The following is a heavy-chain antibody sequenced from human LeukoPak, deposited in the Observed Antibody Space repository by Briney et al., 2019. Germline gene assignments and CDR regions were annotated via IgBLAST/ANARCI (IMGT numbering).Heavy chain of an antibody. D-gene: IGHD1-26*01. CDR2: ITDSGSIT. V-gene: IGHV3-23*01. Sequence: GGTLRLSCAASGFSLTSSAMSWVRQAPGKGLEWVSAITDSGSITYYADSVKGRFTISRDNSKNTLYLQMNSLRAEDTAVYYCSTTSLDYWGQGTLVTVSS. CDR3: STTSLDY. CDR1: GFSLTSSA. J-gene: IGHJ4*02.